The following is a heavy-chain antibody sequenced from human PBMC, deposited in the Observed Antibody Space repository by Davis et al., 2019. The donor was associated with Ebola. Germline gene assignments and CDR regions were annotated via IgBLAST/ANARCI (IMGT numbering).Heavy chain of an antibody. V-gene: IGHV3-30*18. J-gene: IGHJ4*02. Sequence: GESLKISCAASGFTFSNFGIHWVRQGSGKGLEWVAVISYDGSIIEYEDSVKGRFTISRDNSKNILHLEMNSLRVDDTSVYYCVKDRRSNGLSDGLDGWGQGTPVTVSS. CDR2: ISYDGSII. CDR3: VKDRRSNGLSDGLDG. D-gene: IGHD3/OR15-3a*01. CDR1: GFTFSNFG.